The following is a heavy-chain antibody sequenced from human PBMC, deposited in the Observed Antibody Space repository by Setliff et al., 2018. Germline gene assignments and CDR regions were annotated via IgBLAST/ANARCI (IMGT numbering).Heavy chain of an antibody. CDR2: ISAYNGNT. Sequence: ASVKVSCKASGYTFTSYGISWVRQAPGQGLEWMGWISAYNGNTNYAQKLQGRVTMTRNTSISTAYMELSSLRSEDTAVYYCARSAAYSRARSVGAFDIWGQGTMVTVSS. CDR1: GYTFTSYG. CDR3: ARSAAYSRARSVGAFDI. J-gene: IGHJ3*02. D-gene: IGHD6-13*01. V-gene: IGHV1-18*01.